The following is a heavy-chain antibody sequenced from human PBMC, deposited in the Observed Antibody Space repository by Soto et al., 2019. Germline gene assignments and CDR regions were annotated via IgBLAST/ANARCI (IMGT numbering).Heavy chain of an antibody. D-gene: IGHD2-2*01. CDR3: ARVAEGGCSSTSCYFYRHKSKNFDY. CDR2: INHSGST. CDR1: GGSFSGYY. J-gene: IGHJ4*02. V-gene: IGHV4-34*01. Sequence: SETLSLTCAVYGGSFSGYYWSWIRQPPGKGLEWIGEINHSGSTNYNPSLKSRVTISVDTSKNQFSLKLSSVTAADTAVYYCARVAEGGCSSTSCYFYRHKSKNFDYWGQGTPVTVSS.